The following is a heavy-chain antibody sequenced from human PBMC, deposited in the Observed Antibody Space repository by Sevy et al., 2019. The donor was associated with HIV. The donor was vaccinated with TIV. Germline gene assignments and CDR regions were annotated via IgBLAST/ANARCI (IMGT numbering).Heavy chain of an antibody. CDR3: ARARGYGRGYFDY. CDR2: IWYDGSNK. J-gene: IGHJ4*02. V-gene: IGHV3-33*01. CDR1: GFTFSSYG. Sequence: GGSLRLSCAASGFTFSSYGMHWVRQAPGKGMEWVAVIWYDGSNKYYAHSVKGRFTISRDNSKNTLYLQMNSLRAEDTAVYYCARARGYGRGYFDYWGQGTLVTVSS. D-gene: IGHD5-18*01.